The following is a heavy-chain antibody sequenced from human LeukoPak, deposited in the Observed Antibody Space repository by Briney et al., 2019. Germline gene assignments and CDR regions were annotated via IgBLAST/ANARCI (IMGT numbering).Heavy chain of an antibody. V-gene: IGHV3-21*04. D-gene: IGHD6-19*01. CDR3: AKDLVWAGSGPDAFDI. CDR2: ISSNSRYI. Sequence: GGSLRLSCAASGFTFSSYSMNWVRQAPGKGLEWVSYISSNSRYIYYADSVKGRFTISRDNSKNTLYLQMNSLRAGDTAIYYCAKDLVWAGSGPDAFDIWGQGTMVTVSS. CDR1: GFTFSSYS. J-gene: IGHJ3*02.